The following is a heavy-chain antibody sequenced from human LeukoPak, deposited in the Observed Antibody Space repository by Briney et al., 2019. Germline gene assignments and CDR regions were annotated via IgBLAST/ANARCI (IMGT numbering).Heavy chain of an antibody. D-gene: IGHD3-22*01. J-gene: IGHJ4*02. CDR2: INPSGGST. Sequence: ASVKVSCKASGYTFTSYYMHWVRQAPGQGLEWMGIINPSGGSTSYAQKFQGRVTMTRDTSTSTVYMELSSLRSEDTAVYYCARVREYYYDSSGSYYFDYWGQGTLVTVSS. CDR1: GYTFTSYY. CDR3: ARVREYYYDSSGSYYFDY. V-gene: IGHV1-46*01.